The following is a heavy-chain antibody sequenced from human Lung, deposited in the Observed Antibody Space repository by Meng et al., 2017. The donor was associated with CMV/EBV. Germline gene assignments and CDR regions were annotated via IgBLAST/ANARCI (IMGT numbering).Heavy chain of an antibody. Sequence: GGSXRLXCAASGFNFGTFAMTWVRQAPGKGLEWVSSLSGSGGSTYYADSVKGRFIISGDSPKNTVFLQMNSLRAEDTAVYYCAKEPRSWYGGDGFDVWGHGTXVTVSS. CDR3: AKEPRSWYGGDGFDV. CDR2: LSGSGGST. V-gene: IGHV3-23*01. CDR1: GFNFGTFA. D-gene: IGHD6-13*01. J-gene: IGHJ3*01.